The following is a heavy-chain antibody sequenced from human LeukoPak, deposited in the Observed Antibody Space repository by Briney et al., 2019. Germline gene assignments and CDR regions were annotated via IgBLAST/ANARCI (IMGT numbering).Heavy chain of an antibody. CDR1: GFTFSSYW. Sequence: GGSLRLSCAASGFTFSSYWMSWVRQAPGKGLEWVANIKQDGSEKYYVDSVKGRFTISRDNAKNSLYLQMNSLRAEDTAVYYCARGRGEGRGISLVRGVRALSYNWFDPWGHGTLVTVSS. CDR3: ARGRGEGRGISLVRGVRALSYNWFDP. CDR2: IKQDGSEK. J-gene: IGHJ5*02. V-gene: IGHV3-7*03. D-gene: IGHD3-10*01.